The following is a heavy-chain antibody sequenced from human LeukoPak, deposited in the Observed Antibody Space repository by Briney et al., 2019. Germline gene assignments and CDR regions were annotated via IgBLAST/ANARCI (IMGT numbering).Heavy chain of an antibody. CDR1: GFTFSNAW. CDR3: TTDLRRYCSSTSCYVPDFDY. V-gene: IGHV3-15*01. CDR2: IKSKTDGGTT. Sequence: GGSLRLSCAASGFTFSNAWMSWVRQAPGKGLEWVGRIKSKTDGGTTDYAAHVKGRFTISRDDSKNTLYLQMNSLKTEDTAVYYCTTDLRRYCSSTSCYVPDFDYWGQGTLVTVSS. D-gene: IGHD2-2*01. J-gene: IGHJ4*02.